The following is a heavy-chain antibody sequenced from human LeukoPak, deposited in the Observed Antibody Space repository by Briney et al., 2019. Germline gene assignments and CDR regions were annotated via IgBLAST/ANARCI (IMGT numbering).Heavy chain of an antibody. CDR2: ISHDGNDK. Sequence: GRSLRLSCAASGFTFSTYTMYWVRQAPGKGPEWVAVISHDGNDKYYADSVKGRFTISRDNSKNTLFLQMNSLSDDDTAVYSCARITSFYYFDYWGQGTLVTVSS. V-gene: IGHV3-30*04. D-gene: IGHD1-20*01. J-gene: IGHJ4*02. CDR1: GFTFSTYT. CDR3: ARITSFYYFDY.